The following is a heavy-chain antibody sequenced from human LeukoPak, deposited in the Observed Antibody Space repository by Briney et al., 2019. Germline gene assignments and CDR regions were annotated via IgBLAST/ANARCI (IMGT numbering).Heavy chain of an antibody. V-gene: IGHV3-23*01. D-gene: IGHD6-19*01. CDR2: ISGSGGTI. J-gene: IGHJ4*02. Sequence: GGSLRLSCAASGLTFSTYAMSWVRQAPGTGLEWVSAISGSGGTIHYADSVKGRFTISRDNSKNTLYLQMNSLRAEDTAVYYCASPWHPQWRWCQGTLVTVSS. CDR3: ASPWHPQWR. CDR1: GLTFSTYA.